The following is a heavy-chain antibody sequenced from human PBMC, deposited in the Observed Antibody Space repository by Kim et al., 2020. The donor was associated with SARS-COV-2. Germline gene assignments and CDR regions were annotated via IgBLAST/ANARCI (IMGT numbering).Heavy chain of an antibody. V-gene: IGHV1-2*02. J-gene: IGHJ4*02. CDR3: VVSSYYGSGRFDY. Sequence: ASVKVSCKASGYTFTGYYMHWVRQAPGQGLEWMGWINPNSGGTNYAQKFQGRVTMTRDTSISTAYMELSRLRSDDTAVYYCVVSSYYGSGRFDYWGQGTLVTVSS. CDR2: INPNSGGT. CDR1: GYTFTGYY. D-gene: IGHD1-26*01.